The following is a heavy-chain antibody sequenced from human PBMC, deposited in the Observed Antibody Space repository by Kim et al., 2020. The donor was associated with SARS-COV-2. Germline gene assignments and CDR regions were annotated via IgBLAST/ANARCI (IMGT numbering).Heavy chain of an antibody. Sequence: SVKVSCKASGGTFSSYAISWVRQAPGQGLEWMGGIIPIFGTANYAQKFQGRVTITADESTSTAYMELSSLRSEDTAVYYCASNYYDSSGYQPVYFDYWGQGTLVTVSS. CDR2: IIPIFGTA. CDR3: ASNYYDSSGYQPVYFDY. D-gene: IGHD3-22*01. V-gene: IGHV1-69*13. J-gene: IGHJ4*02. CDR1: GGTFSSYA.